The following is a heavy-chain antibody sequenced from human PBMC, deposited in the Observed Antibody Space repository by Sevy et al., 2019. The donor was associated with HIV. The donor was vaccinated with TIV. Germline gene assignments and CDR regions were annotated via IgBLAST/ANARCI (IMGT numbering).Heavy chain of an antibody. CDR2: IYYSGSA. D-gene: IGHD4-4*01. J-gene: IGHJ5*02. V-gene: IGHV4-39*01. CDR3: ASRSGGATTVTKYNWFDP. Sequence: SETLSLTCTVSGGSISSSSYYWGWIRQPPGKGLEWIGSIYYSGSAYYNPSLKSRVTISVDTSKNQFSLKLSSVTAADTAVYYCASRSGGATTVTKYNWFDPWCQGTLVNVSS. CDR1: GGSISSSSYY.